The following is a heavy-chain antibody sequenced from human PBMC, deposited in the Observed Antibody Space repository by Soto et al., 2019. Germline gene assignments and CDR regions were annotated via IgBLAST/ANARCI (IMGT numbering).Heavy chain of an antibody. V-gene: IGHV3-23*01. J-gene: IGHJ6*02. CDR2: ISGSGGST. D-gene: IGHD3-10*01. CDR3: ARGLLRGVHYYYYYGMDV. CDR1: GFTFSSYA. Sequence: EVQLLESGGGLVQPGGSLRLSCAASGFTFSSYAMSWVRQAPGKGLEWVSAISGSGGSTYYADSVKGRFTISRDNAKNSLYLQMNSLRDEDTAVYYCARGLLRGVHYYYYYGMDVWGQGTTVTVSS.